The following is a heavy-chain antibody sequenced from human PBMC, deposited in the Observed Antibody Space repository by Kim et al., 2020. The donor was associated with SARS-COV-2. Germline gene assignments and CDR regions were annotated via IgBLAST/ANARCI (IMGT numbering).Heavy chain of an antibody. CDR2: IYYSGST. CDR3: ARGRALGDY. CDR1: GGSINNYY. V-gene: IGHV4-59*01. D-gene: IGHD3-10*01. Sequence: SETLSLTCTVSGGSINNYYWSWIRQPPGKGLECIGYIYYSGSTNYNPSLKSRVTISVDKSKNQISLKLNSVTAADTAVYYCARGRALGDYWGQGTLVTVSS. J-gene: IGHJ4*02.